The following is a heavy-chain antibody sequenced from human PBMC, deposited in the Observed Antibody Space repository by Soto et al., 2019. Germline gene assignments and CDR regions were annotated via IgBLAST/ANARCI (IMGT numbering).Heavy chain of an antibody. V-gene: IGHV4-34*01. Sequence: QVQLQQWGAGLLKPSETLSLTCAVYAGSFTTYYWSWIRQPPGKGLEWIGEINSSGSTNYNPSLKSRLTISVDTSKNQFSLRPTSVTAADTAVYYCARIRARFSRSAFDIWGQGTMVTVSS. D-gene: IGHD3-10*01. J-gene: IGHJ3*02. CDR2: INSSGST. CDR3: ARIRARFSRSAFDI. CDR1: AGSFTTYY.